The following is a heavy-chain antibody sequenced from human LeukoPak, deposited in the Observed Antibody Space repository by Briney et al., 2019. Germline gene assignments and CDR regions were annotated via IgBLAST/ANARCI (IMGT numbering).Heavy chain of an antibody. CDR2: ISWDGGST. Sequence: GGSLRLSCAASGFTFDDYTMHWDRQAPGKGLEWVSLISWDGGSTYYADSVKGRFTISRDNSKNSLYLQMNSLRTEDTALYYCAKDISDTSLAIDYWGQGTLVTVSS. D-gene: IGHD1-26*01. CDR3: AKDISDTSLAIDY. V-gene: IGHV3-43*01. CDR1: GFTFDDYT. J-gene: IGHJ4*02.